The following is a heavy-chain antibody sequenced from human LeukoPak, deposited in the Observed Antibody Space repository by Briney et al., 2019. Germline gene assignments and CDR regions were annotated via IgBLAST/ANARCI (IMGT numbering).Heavy chain of an antibody. CDR2: IWYDASEK. CDR3: ARLRGNIAFDI. CDR1: EFSFSSYG. V-gene: IGHV3-33*01. Sequence: PGGSLRLSCAASEFSFSSYGMLWVRQAPGKGLEWVAVIWYDASEKFYADSVKGRFAISRDNSKNTLDLQMSSLRAEDTALYFCARLRGNIAFDIWGQGTMVTVSS. J-gene: IGHJ3*02.